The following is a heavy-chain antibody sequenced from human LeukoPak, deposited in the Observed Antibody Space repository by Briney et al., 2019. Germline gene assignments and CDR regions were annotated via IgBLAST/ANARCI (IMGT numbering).Heavy chain of an antibody. CDR2: IKQDGSGK. D-gene: IGHD3-3*01. J-gene: IGHJ4*02. CDR3: ARDPSGSGYSGY. Sequence: PGGSLRLSCAASGFTFSSHWMNWVRQAPGKGLEWVANIKQDGSGKYYVDSVKGRFTISRDNAKKSLYLQMNSLRAEDTAVYYCARDPSGSGYSGYWGQGTLVTVSS. V-gene: IGHV3-7*01. CDR1: GFTFSSHW.